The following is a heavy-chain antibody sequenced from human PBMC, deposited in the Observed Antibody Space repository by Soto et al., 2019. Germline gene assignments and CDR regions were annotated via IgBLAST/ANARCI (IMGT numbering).Heavy chain of an antibody. V-gene: IGHV3-30*03. CDR2: VSNDGIRK. CDR1: GFIFSGSG. D-gene: IGHD3-22*01. J-gene: IGHJ5*01. Sequence: QVQLVESGGGVVQPGRSLRLTCAASGFIFSGSGMHWVRQAPGKGLEWVALVSNDGIRKYYGDSVKGRFTISRDNAEDTLYLQMNRLTAEDTAVYYCARWVGGSMYDNSGKYDSWGQGTLVTVSS. CDR3: ARWVGGSMYDNSGKYDS.